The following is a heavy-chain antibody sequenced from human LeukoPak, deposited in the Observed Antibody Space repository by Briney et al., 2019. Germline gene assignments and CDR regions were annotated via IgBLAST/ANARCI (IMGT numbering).Heavy chain of an antibody. Sequence: GGSLRLSCAASGFTFSDYYMSWIRQAPGKGLEWVSYISSSGSTIYYADSVKGRFTISRDNAKNSLYLQMNSLRAEDTAVCYCARPRYCSSTSCYTRDSSGWYALFGYWGQGTLVTVSS. D-gene: IGHD2-2*02. J-gene: IGHJ4*02. CDR2: ISSSGSTI. V-gene: IGHV3-11*01. CDR3: ARPRYCSSTSCYTRDSSGWYALFGY. CDR1: GFTFSDYY.